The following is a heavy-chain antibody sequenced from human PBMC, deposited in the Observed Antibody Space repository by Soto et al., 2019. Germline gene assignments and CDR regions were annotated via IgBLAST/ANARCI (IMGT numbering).Heavy chain of an antibody. J-gene: IGHJ4*02. V-gene: IGHV3-13*01. Sequence: GGSLRLSCEASGFTFSGFDIHWVRQPTGKGLEWVSSIGTAGDTYYAVSVKGRFTISRDNAKNSLSLQMNSLRAGDMAVYFCAKSQEIGTHFFDFWGQGTQVTVSS. CDR2: IGTAGDT. CDR3: AKSQEIGTHFFDF. D-gene: IGHD6-13*01. CDR1: GFTFSGFD.